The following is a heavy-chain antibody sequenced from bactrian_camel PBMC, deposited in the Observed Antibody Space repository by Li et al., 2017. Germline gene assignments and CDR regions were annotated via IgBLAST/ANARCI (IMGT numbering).Heavy chain of an antibody. Sequence: HVQLVESGGGSVQAGGSLRLSCTPSRSTSDASHMGWYRQAPGNECELVANIESDGSTYYAESVKGRFTISRDNAKNTLYLQMNNLKSEDTALYYCAPDPRGSAYWGQGTQVTVS. CDR1: RSTSDASH. CDR3: APDPRGSAY. V-gene: IGHV3S55*01. D-gene: IGHD3*01. CDR2: IESDGST. J-gene: IGHJ4*01.